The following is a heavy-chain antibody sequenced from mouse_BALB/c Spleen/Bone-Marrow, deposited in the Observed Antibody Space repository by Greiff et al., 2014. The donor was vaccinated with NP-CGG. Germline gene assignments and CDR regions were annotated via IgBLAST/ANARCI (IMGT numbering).Heavy chain of an antibody. Sequence: QVQLQQSGAELVKPGASVKLSCKASGYTFTSYYMYWVKQRPGQGLEWIGEINPSNGGTNFNEKSKSKATLTVDKSSSTAYIQLSSLTSEDSAVYYCTLWCYAMDYWGQGTSVTVSS. CDR3: TLWCYAMDY. CDR1: GYTFTSYY. CDR2: INPSNGGT. J-gene: IGHJ4*01. D-gene: IGHD1-1*02. V-gene: IGHV1S81*02.